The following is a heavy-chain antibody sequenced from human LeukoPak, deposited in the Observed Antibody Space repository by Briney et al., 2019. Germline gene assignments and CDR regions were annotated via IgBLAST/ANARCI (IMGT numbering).Heavy chain of an antibody. V-gene: IGHV3-74*01. CDR1: GFTFSSYW. J-gene: IGHJ6*02. CDR3: ARDYSSSWLYYYCYGMDV. CDR2: INSDGSST. D-gene: IGHD6-13*01. Sequence: GGSLRLSCAASGFTFSSYWMHWVRQAPGKGLVWVSRINSDGSSTSYADSVKGRFTISRDNAKNTLYLQMNSLRAEDTAVYYCARDYSSSWLYYYCYGMDVWGQGTTVTVSS.